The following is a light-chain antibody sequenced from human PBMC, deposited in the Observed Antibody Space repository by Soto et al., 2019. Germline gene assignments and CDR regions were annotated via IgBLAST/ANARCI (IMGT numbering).Light chain of an antibody. CDR1: QSVSSSY. CDR3: QQYGSSPVT. V-gene: IGKV3-20*01. Sequence: EIVLTQSPGTLSLSPGERATLTCRASQSVSSSYLAWYQQKPGQAPRRLIYGASSRATGIPDRFSGSGSGTDFTLTISRLEPADFAVYYCQQYGSSPVTFGQGTKLEIK. CDR2: GAS. J-gene: IGKJ2*01.